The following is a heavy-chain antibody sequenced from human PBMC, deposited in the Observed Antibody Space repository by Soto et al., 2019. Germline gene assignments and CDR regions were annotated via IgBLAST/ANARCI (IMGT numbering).Heavy chain of an antibody. CDR1: GGTFSSYA. J-gene: IGHJ6*02. V-gene: IGHV1-69*13. CDR2: IIPIFGTA. CDR3: ARELELRLGPYYYYGMDV. Sequence: SVKVSCKASGGTFSSYAISWVRQAPGQGLEWMGGIIPIFGTANYAQKFQGRVTITADESTSTAYMELSSLRSEDTAVYYCARELELRLGPYYYYGMDVWGQGTTVTVSS. D-gene: IGHD1-7*01.